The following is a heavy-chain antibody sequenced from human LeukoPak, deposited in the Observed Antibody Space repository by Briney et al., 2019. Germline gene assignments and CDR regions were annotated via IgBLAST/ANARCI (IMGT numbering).Heavy chain of an antibody. Sequence: GGSLRLSCAASGFTFSSYGMHWVRQAPGKWLEWVAFIRYDGSNKYYADSVKGRFTISRDNSKNTLYLQMNSLRAEDTAVYYCANYPSSWYPTADYYYYMDVWGKGTTVTVSS. D-gene: IGHD6-13*01. CDR1: GFTFSSYG. V-gene: IGHV3-30*02. CDR2: IRYDGSNK. CDR3: ANYPSSWYPTADYYYYMDV. J-gene: IGHJ6*03.